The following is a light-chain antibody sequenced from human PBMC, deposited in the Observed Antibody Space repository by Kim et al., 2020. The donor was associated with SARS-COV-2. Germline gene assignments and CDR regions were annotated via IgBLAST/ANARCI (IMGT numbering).Light chain of an antibody. CDR3: LQYKSYPWT. V-gene: IGKV1-17*03. CDR1: QGIRNY. CDR2: DAS. Sequence: ASVGDRVTITCRASQGIRNYLAWFQQRPGEVPKRLIYDASNLQSGVPSRFSGSGSGTEFTLTISSLQPEDFATYYCLQYKSYPWTFGRGTKVDIK. J-gene: IGKJ1*01.